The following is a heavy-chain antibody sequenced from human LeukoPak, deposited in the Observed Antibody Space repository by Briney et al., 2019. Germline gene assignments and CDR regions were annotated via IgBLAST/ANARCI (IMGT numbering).Heavy chain of an antibody. Sequence: GGSLRLSCAASGFTFSSYSMNWVRQAPGKGLEWVSSISSSSSYIYYADSVKGRFTISRDNAKNSLYLQMNSLRAEDTAVYYCARDVVVVKYYYGMDVWGQGTTVTVSS. J-gene: IGHJ6*02. CDR1: GFTFSSYS. CDR3: ARDVVVVKYYYGMDV. CDR2: ISSSSSYI. D-gene: IGHD2-15*01. V-gene: IGHV3-21*01.